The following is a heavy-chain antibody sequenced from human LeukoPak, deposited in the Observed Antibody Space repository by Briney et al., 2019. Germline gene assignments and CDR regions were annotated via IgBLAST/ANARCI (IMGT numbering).Heavy chain of an antibody. J-gene: IGHJ4*02. CDR1: GGSISSGGYY. V-gene: IGHV4-31*03. Sequence: SQTLSHTCTVSGGSISSGGYYWSWIRQHPGKGLEWIGYIYYTGSTYYNPSLKSRVTISVDTSKNQFSLKLSSVTAADTAVYYCARVVRYYYDSSDYYYFDYWGQGTLVTVSS. D-gene: IGHD3-22*01. CDR3: ARVVRYYYDSSDYYYFDY. CDR2: IYYTGST.